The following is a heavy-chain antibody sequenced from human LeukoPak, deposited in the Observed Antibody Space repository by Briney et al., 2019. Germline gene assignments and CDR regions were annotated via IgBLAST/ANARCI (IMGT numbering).Heavy chain of an antibody. CDR3: AGSGSHVY. CDR1: GFTFRSYD. V-gene: IGHV3-23*01. Sequence: GGSLRLSCAPSGFTFRSYDINWVRQAPGKGLEWVSSITGNGASTNFADSVKGRFTISRDNSKNTAYLQMNSLRAEDTAVYYCAGSGSHVYWGQGTLVTVSS. J-gene: IGHJ4*02. D-gene: IGHD1-26*01. CDR2: ITGNGAST.